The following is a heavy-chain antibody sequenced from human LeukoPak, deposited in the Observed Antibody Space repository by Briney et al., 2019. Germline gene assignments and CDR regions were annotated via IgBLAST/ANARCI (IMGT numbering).Heavy chain of an antibody. J-gene: IGHJ6*02. Sequence: SETLSLTCAVYGGSFSGYYWRWIRQPPGKGLEWIGEINHSGSTNYNPSLKSRVTISVDTSKNQFSLKLSSVTAADTAVYYCARARYYDFWSGYPPRRYYYGMDVWGQGTTVTVSS. CDR3: ARARYYDFWSGYPPRRYYYGMDV. D-gene: IGHD3-3*01. V-gene: IGHV4-34*01. CDR1: GGSFSGYY. CDR2: INHSGST.